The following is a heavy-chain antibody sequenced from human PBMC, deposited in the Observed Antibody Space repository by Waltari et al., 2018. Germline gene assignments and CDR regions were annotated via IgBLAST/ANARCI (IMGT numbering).Heavy chain of an antibody. CDR1: GFSFNNYE. J-gene: IGHJ4*02. CDR2: TTSSGNST. D-gene: IGHD6-13*01. Sequence: EVQLVESGGGLVQHGGSVRLFCEASGFSFNNYELSWVRQAPGKGMEWLSYTTSSGNSTQYANSVRGRFTISRDNAKNSRYLQLNNLGAEDTAVYYCARNRKIIAAGWGRDLYYWGQGTLVIVSS. CDR3: ARNRKIIAAGWGRDLYY. V-gene: IGHV3-48*03.